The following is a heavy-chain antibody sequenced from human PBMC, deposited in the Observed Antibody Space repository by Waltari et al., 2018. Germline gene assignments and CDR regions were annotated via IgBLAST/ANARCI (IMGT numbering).Heavy chain of an antibody. D-gene: IGHD6-13*01. CDR2: IKQDGSEK. J-gene: IGHJ4*02. CDR3: ARDLSSSWSDY. CDR1: GFTFSTYW. Sequence: EVQLVESGGGFVQPGGSLRLSCAAPGFTFSTYWMSWVRQAPGKGLEWVANIKQDGSEKYYVDSVKGRFTISRDNAKNSLYLQMNSLRAEDTAVYYCARDLSSSWSDYWGQGTLVTVSS. V-gene: IGHV3-7*01.